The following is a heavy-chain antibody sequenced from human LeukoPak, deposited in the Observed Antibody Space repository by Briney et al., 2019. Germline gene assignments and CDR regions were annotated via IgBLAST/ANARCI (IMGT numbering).Heavy chain of an antibody. V-gene: IGHV3-23*01. Sequence: PGGSLRLSCAASGFTFSSYAMSWVRQAPGKGLEWVSAISGSGGSTYYADSVKGRFTISRDNSKNTLYLQMNSLRAEDTAVYYCARGMKLLWFGELLGFDYWGQGTLVTVSS. D-gene: IGHD3-10*01. J-gene: IGHJ4*02. CDR3: ARGMKLLWFGELLGFDY. CDR2: ISGSGGST. CDR1: GFTFSSYA.